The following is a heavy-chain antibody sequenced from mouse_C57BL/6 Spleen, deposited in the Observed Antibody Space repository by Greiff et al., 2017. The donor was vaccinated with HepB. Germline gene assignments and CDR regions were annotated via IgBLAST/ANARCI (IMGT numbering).Heavy chain of an antibody. CDR2: IYPGDGDT. CDR1: GYAFSSSW. CDR3: ARSSYDGDLDY. J-gene: IGHJ2*01. D-gene: IGHD2-3*01. V-gene: IGHV1-82*01. Sequence: QVQLQQSGPELVKPGASVKISCKASGYAFSSSWMNWVKQRPGKGLEWIGRIYPGDGDTNYNGKFKGKATLTADKSSSTAYMQLSSLTSEDSAVYFCARSSYDGDLDYWGQGTTLTVSS.